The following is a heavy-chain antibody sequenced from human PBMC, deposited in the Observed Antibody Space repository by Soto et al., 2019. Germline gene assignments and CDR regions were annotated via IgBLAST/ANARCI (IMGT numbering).Heavy chain of an antibody. V-gene: IGHV3-30*18. Sequence: QVQLVESGGGVVQPGRSLRLSCAASGFTFSSYGMHWVRQAPGKGLEWVAVISYDGSNKYYADSVKGRFTIYRDNSKNSLYLQMNSLRAEDTAVYYCAKDLLVVGATPAYYWGQGTLVTVSS. J-gene: IGHJ4*02. CDR2: ISYDGSNK. CDR1: GFTFSSYG. CDR3: AKDLLVVGATPAYY. D-gene: IGHD1-26*01.